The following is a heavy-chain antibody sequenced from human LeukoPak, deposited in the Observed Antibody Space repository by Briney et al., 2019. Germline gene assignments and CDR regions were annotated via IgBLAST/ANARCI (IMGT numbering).Heavy chain of an antibody. CDR2: ISASGATT. CDR3: AKARGDSYGHFEY. D-gene: IGHD5-18*01. CDR1: GFIFRNYG. J-gene: IGHJ4*02. V-gene: IGHV3-23*01. Sequence: GGSLRLSCAASGFIFRNYGVSWVRQAPGEGLECVSVISASGATTNYADSVRGRLTISRDNSKNTLYLQMNSLRADDTAVYYCAKARGDSYGHFEYWGQGTLVTVSS.